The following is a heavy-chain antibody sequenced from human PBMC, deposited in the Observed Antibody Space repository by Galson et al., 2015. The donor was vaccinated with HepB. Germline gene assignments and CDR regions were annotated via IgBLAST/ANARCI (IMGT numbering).Heavy chain of an antibody. Sequence: SVKVSCKASGGTFSSYAISWVRQAPGQGLEWMGGIIPIFGTANYAQKFQSRVTITADESTSTAYMELSSLGSEDTAVYYCASAYCSSTSCYFEGLANYYYYYMDVWGKGTTVTVSS. CDR2: IIPIFGTA. CDR3: ASAYCSSTSCYFEGLANYYYYYMDV. V-gene: IGHV1-69*13. D-gene: IGHD2-2*01. J-gene: IGHJ6*03. CDR1: GGTFSSYA.